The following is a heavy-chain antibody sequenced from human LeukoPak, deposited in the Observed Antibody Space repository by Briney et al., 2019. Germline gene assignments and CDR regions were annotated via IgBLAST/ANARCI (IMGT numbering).Heavy chain of an antibody. CDR2: VDYSGRT. CDR1: GGSISSGSYY. CDR3: ATNIPTPTTSPPLGY. V-gene: IGHV4-61*10. D-gene: IGHD1-26*01. Sequence: PSETLSLTCTVSGGSISSGSYYWSWVRQPAGKGLEWIGYVDYSGRTKYSPSLKSRVTISVDTSKYQFSLELSSVTAADTAVYYCATNIPTPTTSPPLGYWGQGTLVTVSS. J-gene: IGHJ4*02.